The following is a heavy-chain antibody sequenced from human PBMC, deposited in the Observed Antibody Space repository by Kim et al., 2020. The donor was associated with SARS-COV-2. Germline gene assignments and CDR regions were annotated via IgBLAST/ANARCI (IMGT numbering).Heavy chain of an antibody. CDR3: ATREAAGGLDS. CDR2: IHDTGTS. J-gene: IGHJ5*01. CDR1: GGSLSSGAYY. V-gene: IGHV4-31*03. Sequence: TLSLTCSVSGGSLSSGAYYWSWIRQHPGKGLEWVGYIHDTGTSFYNPSLKSRVTISMDTSKNQISLKLTSVTAADTAVYFCATREAAGGLDSWGQGT. D-gene: IGHD1-26*01.